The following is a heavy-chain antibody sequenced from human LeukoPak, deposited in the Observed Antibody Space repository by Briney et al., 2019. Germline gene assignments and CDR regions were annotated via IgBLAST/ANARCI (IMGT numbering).Heavy chain of an antibody. CDR2: INSDGINT. Sequence: GGSLRLSCAASGFTFSNYWMHWVRHAPGKGLVWVSRINSDGINTSYADSVKGRFTISRDNAKNTLNLQMNSLRAEDTAVYYCARDLGQYYDTSDNWFDPWGQGTLVAVSS. D-gene: IGHD3-22*01. CDR1: GFTFSNYW. CDR3: ARDLGQYYDTSDNWFDP. V-gene: IGHV3-74*01. J-gene: IGHJ5*02.